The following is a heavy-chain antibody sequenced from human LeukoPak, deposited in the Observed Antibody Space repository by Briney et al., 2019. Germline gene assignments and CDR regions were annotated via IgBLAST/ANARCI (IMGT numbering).Heavy chain of an antibody. D-gene: IGHD1-26*01. CDR2: IWYDGSNQ. CDR3: ARGRHQDVGGRDFDY. J-gene: IGHJ4*02. Sequence: PGGSVTCYCAASGFTFSTYGRHWVRQAPGNGLEWVAFIWYDGSNQYYADSVKGRFTISRDNSKNTLYLQMNSLRAEDTAVYYCARGRHQDVGGRDFDYWGQGTLVSASS. V-gene: IGHV3-33*01. CDR1: GFTFSTYG.